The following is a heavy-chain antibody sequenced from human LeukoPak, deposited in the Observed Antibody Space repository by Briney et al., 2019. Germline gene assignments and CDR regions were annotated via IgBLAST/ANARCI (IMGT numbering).Heavy chain of an antibody. CDR1: GFTFSGYW. D-gene: IGHD1-26*01. J-gene: IGHJ4*02. CDR2: IKSDGSFT. V-gene: IGHV3-74*01. Sequence: GGSLRLSCAASGFTFSGYWMLWVRQAPGKGLVWVSCIKSDGSFTSIADSAKGRFTISRDNAKNTVYLQMNSLRAEDTAVYYCVRDNRSYNFDYWGQGTLVTVSS. CDR3: VRDNRSYNFDY.